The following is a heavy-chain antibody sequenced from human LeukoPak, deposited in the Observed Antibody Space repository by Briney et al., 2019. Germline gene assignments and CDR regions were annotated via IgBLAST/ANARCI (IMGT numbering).Heavy chain of an antibody. V-gene: IGHV3-48*01. J-gene: IGHJ3*01. CDR1: GFTFSSYS. CDR3: ARDHQYAFDV. D-gene: IGHD2-2*01. CDR2: ISSSSSTI. Sequence: GGSLRLSCAASGFTFSSYSMNWVRQAPGKGLEWVSYISSSSSTIFYADSVKGRFTISRDNAKNSLYLQMNSLRAEDTALYYCARDHQYAFDVWGQGTMVTVSS.